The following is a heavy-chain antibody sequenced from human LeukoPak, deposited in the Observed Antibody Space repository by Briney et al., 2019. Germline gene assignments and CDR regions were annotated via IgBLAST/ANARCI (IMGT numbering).Heavy chain of an antibody. Sequence: SETLSLTCTVSGGSISSSSYYWGWIRQPPGKGLEWIGSIYYSGSTNYNPSLKSRVTISVDTSKNQFSLKLSSVTAADTAVYYCARLPIVGATTWAFDIWGQGTMVTVSS. V-gene: IGHV4-39*07. J-gene: IGHJ3*02. D-gene: IGHD1-26*01. CDR2: IYYSGST. CDR1: GGSISSSSYY. CDR3: ARLPIVGATTWAFDI.